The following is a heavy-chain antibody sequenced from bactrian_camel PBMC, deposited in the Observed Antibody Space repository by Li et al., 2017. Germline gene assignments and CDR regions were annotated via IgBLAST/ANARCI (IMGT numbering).Heavy chain of an antibody. Sequence: QLVESGGGSVQAGGSLRLSCAASGYIYSKACMGWFRQVPGKEREGVAVIYTDGGSTYYAESVKGRFTISQANAKNSVYLQMNNLKPEDTAVYHCAAIDVPIATMCSNYTQGTQVTVS. CDR2: IYTDGGST. V-gene: IGHV3S40*01. D-gene: IGHD4*01. J-gene: IGHJ4*01. CDR1: GYIYSKAC.